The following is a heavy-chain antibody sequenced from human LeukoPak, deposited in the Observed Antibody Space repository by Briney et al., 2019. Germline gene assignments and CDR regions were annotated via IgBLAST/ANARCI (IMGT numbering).Heavy chain of an antibody. J-gene: IGHJ4*02. CDR1: GFTLSNYV. Sequence: GGSLRLSCAASGFTLSNYVMNWVRQAPGKGLEWVSTMSDGDGSTYYADSVKGRFTIPRDNSKNTLCLQMNSLRAEDTAVYYCAKDDYGDLPPDYWGQGTLVTVSS. CDR2: MSDGDGST. D-gene: IGHD4-17*01. CDR3: AKDDYGDLPPDY. V-gene: IGHV3-23*01.